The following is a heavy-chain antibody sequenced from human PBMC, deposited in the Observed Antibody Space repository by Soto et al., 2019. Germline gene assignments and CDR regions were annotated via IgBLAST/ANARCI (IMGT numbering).Heavy chain of an antibody. J-gene: IGHJ4*02. V-gene: IGHV3-48*03. CDR1: GFSFNTYE. D-gene: IGHD1-26*01. CDR3: AYGGSCDY. CDR2: ISSSGSTI. Sequence: EVQLVESGGGLVQPGGSLRLSCAASGFSFNTYEMNWVRQAPGKGLEWVSYISSSGSTIYYADSVKGRFTVSRQNGKNSLSLQMNSLRAEDTAVYYCAYGGSCDYWGQGTQVTVSS.